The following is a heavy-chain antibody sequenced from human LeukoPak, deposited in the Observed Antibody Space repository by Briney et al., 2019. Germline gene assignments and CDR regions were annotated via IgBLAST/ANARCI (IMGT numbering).Heavy chain of an antibody. CDR2: ISYDGSNI. J-gene: IGHJ4*02. CDR3: AKADCSSTSCFSLDY. V-gene: IGHV3-30*18. D-gene: IGHD2-2*01. CDR1: GFTFSSYG. Sequence: PGGSLRLSCAASGFTFSSYGMHGVRQAPGKGLEWVAVISYDGSNIYSADSVKGRFTISRDNSKNTLYLQMNSLRAEDTAVYYCAKADCSSTSCFSLDYWGQGTLVTVSS.